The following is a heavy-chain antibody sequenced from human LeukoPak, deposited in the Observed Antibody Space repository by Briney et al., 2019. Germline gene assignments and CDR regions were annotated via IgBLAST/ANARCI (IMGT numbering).Heavy chain of an antibody. D-gene: IGHD3-3*01. CDR2: ISGSGGST. V-gene: IGHV3-23*01. CDR1: GFTFSSYA. Sequence: PGGSLRLSCAASGFTFSSYAMSWVRQAPGKGLEWGSAISGSGGSTYYADSVKGGFTISRDNAKNSLYLQMNSLRAEDTAVYYCATTFRVLEWLLLDYFDYWGQGTLVTVSS. CDR3: ATTFRVLEWLLLDYFDY. J-gene: IGHJ4*02.